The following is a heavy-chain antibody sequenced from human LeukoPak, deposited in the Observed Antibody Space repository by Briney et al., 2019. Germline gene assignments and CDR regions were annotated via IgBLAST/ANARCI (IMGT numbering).Heavy chain of an antibody. J-gene: IGHJ4*02. CDR2: FYHSGST. V-gene: IGHV4-38-2*02. D-gene: IGHD2/OR15-2a*01. CDR1: GYSISSGSY. Sequence: TSETLSLTCTVSGYSISSGSYWGWIRQPPGKGLEWIGSFYHSGSTYYNPSLKSRVTISVDTSKNQFSLKLSSVTAADTAVYYCARGNILSPWGQGTLVTVSS. CDR3: ARGNILSP.